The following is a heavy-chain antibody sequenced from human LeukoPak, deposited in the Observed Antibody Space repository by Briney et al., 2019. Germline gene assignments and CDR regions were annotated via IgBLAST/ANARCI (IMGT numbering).Heavy chain of an antibody. V-gene: IGHV1-2*02. CDR2: IHPNSGAT. Sequence: ASVKVSCKASGYTFTGYYMHWVRQAPGQGPEWMGWIHPNSGATNYAQKFQGRVTMTRDTSISTAYMELTSLRSDDTAVYYCARDHGAPAAPDFWGRRRQGAVSS. CDR3: ARDHGAPAAPDF. D-gene: IGHD2-2*01. J-gene: IGHJ4*02. CDR1: GYTFTGYY.